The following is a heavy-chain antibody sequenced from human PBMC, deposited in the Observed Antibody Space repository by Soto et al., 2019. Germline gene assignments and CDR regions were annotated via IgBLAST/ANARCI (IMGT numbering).Heavy chain of an antibody. CDR1: GYTFTGYY. V-gene: IGHV1-8*02. D-gene: IGHD3-3*01. J-gene: IGHJ5*02. CDR2: VNPNSGNT. CDR3: ARALVRPPYYDFWSGYFASVGWFDP. Sequence: VASVKVSCKASGYTFTGYYMHWVRQATGQGLEWMGWVNPNSGNTGYAQKFQGRVTMTRNTSISTAYMELSSLRSEDTAVYYCARALVRPPYYDFWSGYFASVGWFDPWGQGTLVTVSS.